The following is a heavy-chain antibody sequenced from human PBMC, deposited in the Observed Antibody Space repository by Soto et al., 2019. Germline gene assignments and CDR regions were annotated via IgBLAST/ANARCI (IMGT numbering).Heavy chain of an antibody. V-gene: IGHV1-69*01. Sequence: QVQLVQSGAEVKKPGSSVKVSCKASGGTFSSYAISWVRQAPGQGLEWMGGIIPIFGTANYAHKFQSRVTITADESTSTAYEVMRSLGCEDTAVYYCARSLYDPRAAAGHTNYDYDYYYGMYDGGQGTTFIVCS. CDR3: ARSLYDPRAAAGHTNYDYDYYYGMYD. J-gene: IGHJ6*02. CDR1: GGTFSSYA. D-gene: IGHD6-13*01. CDR2: IIPIFGTA.